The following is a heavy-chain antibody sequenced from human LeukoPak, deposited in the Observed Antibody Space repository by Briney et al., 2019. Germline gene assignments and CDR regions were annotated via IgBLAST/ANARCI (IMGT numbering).Heavy chain of an antibody. D-gene: IGHD3-9*01. Sequence: SETLSLTCAVSGGSISSYYWSWIRQPAGKGLEWIGRIYTSGSTNYNPFLKSRVTMSVDTSKNQFSLKLSSVTAADTAVYYCARDRRRDAGYRDSNWFDPWGQGTLVTVSS. CDR1: GGSISSYY. V-gene: IGHV4-4*07. CDR3: ARDRRRDAGYRDSNWFDP. CDR2: IYTSGST. J-gene: IGHJ5*02.